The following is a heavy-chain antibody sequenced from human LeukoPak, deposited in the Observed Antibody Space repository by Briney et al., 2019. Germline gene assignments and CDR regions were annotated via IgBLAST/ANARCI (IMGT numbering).Heavy chain of an antibody. Sequence: SETLSLTCTVSGGSISSYYWSWIRQPAGKGLEWIGRIYTSGSTNYNPSPKSRVTMSVDTSKNQFFLKLSSVTAADTAVYYCARAGVVVAAGYYYGMDVSGQGTTVTVFS. V-gene: IGHV4-4*07. CDR2: IYTSGST. D-gene: IGHD2-15*01. CDR1: GGSISSYY. J-gene: IGHJ6*02. CDR3: ARAGVVVAAGYYYGMDV.